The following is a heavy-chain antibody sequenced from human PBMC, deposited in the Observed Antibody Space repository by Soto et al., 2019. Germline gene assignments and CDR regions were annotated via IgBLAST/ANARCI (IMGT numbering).Heavy chain of an antibody. J-gene: IGHJ5*02. CDR3: AKVGPYDSGSYMFRYNWFGP. CDR2: MNPKRGYT. V-gene: IGHV1-8*01. CDR1: GYTLTTYD. D-gene: IGHD3-10*01. Sequence: GASVKVSCKASGYTLTTYDINWVRQATGQGLEWVGWMNPKRGYTGFAQKFQGRVSMTRDTSISTAYMELSSLRAEDTAVYYCAKVGPYDSGSYMFRYNWFGPWGPGTLVTVSS.